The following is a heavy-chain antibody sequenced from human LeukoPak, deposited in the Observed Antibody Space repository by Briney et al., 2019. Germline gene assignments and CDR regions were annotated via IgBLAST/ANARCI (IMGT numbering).Heavy chain of an antibody. CDR3: ARDVRIAAATNYYYYYMDV. J-gene: IGHJ6*03. Sequence: ASVKVSCKASGGTFSSYAISWVRQAPGQGLEWMGGIIPIFGTANYAQKFQGRVTITADESTSTAYMELSSLRSEDTAVYYCARDVRIAAATNYYYYYMDVWGKGTTVTISS. D-gene: IGHD6-13*01. CDR1: GGTFSSYA. CDR2: IIPIFGTA. V-gene: IGHV1-69*13.